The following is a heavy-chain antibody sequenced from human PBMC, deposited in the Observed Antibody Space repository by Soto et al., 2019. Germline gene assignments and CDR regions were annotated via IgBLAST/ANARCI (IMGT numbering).Heavy chain of an antibody. CDR2: VTHSGTA. Sequence: NPSETLSLTCAVSGGSIDSGAFSLSWIRQPPGKGLEWIGYVTHSGTAYSIPSLNGRLTLSVDSSQTQFSLKLTSVTAADSAFYYCARIHWAQSRLDYWGRGILVTVSS. CDR3: ARIHWAQSRLDY. D-gene: IGHD3-16*01. J-gene: IGHJ4*02. V-gene: IGHV4-30-2*01. CDR1: GGSIDSGAFS.